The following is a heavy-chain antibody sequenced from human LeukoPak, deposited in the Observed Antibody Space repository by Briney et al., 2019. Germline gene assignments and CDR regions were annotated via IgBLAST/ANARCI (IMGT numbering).Heavy chain of an antibody. CDR3: ARRPGNWFDP. Sequence: PSETLSLTCTVSGGSISSSSYYWGWIRQPPGKGLEWIGSIYYSGSTHYNPSLKSRVTISVDTSKNQFSLKLSSVTAADTAVYYCARRPGNWFDPWGQGTLVTVSS. CDR2: IYYSGST. CDR1: GGSISSSSYY. J-gene: IGHJ5*02. V-gene: IGHV4-39*01.